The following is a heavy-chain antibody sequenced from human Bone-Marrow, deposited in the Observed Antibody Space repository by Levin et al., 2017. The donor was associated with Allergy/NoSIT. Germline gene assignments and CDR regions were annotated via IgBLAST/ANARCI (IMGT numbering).Heavy chain of an antibody. CDR1: GFTFSSYG. Sequence: PGGSLRLSCAASGFTFSSYGMHWVRQAPGKGLEWVAVISYDGSNKYYADSVKGRFTISRDNSKNTLYLQMNSLRAEDTAVYYCAKDRIMITFGGALWDNWFDPWGQGTLVTVSS. J-gene: IGHJ5*02. V-gene: IGHV3-30*18. CDR3: AKDRIMITFGGALWDNWFDP. CDR2: ISYDGSNK. D-gene: IGHD3-16*01.